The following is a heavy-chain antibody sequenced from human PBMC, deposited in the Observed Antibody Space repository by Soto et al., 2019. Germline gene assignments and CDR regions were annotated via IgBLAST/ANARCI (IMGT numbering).Heavy chain of an antibody. V-gene: IGHV3-30-3*01. J-gene: IGHJ4*02. CDR1: GFTFSSYA. CDR2: ISYDGSNK. D-gene: IGHD3-22*01. CDR3: ARDRYYDSSGDFDY. Sequence: QVQLVESGGGVVQPGGSLRLSCAASGFTFSSYAMHWVRQAPGKGLEWVALISYDGSNKYYAGSVKGRFTISRDNSKNTLYLQMNSLRAEDTAVYYCARDRYYDSSGDFDYWGQGTLVTVSS.